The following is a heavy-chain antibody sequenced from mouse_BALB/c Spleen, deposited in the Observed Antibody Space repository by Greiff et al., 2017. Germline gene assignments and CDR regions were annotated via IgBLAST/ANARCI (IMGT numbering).Heavy chain of an antibody. Sequence: QVQLQQSGAELVRPGASVTLSCKASGFTFTDYEMHWVKQTPVHGLEWIGAIDPETGGTAYNQKFKGKATLTADKSPSIAYLELRSLTSEDSAVYYCARSDGNCVWFAYWGQGTLVTVSA. CDR3: ARSDGNCVWFAY. J-gene: IGHJ3*01. CDR1: GFTFTDYE. D-gene: IGHD4-1*02. V-gene: IGHV1-15*01. CDR2: IDPETGGT.